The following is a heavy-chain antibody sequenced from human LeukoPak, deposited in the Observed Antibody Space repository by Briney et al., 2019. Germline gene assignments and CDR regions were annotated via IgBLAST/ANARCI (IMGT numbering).Heavy chain of an antibody. CDR3: ARYCSSTKCPFDY. CDR2: IHYSGST. Sequence: PSETLSLTCTVSGGSINSGPYYWSWIRQHPGQGLEWIGYIHYSGSTYYNPSLKSRVTISIDTSKNQFSLKLSSVTAADTAVYYCARYCSSTKCPFDYWGQGNLVTVSS. D-gene: IGHD2-2*01. J-gene: IGHJ4*02. V-gene: IGHV4-31*03. CDR1: GGSINSGPYY.